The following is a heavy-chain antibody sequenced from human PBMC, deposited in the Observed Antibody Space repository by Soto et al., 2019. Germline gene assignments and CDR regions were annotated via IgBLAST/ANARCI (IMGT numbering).Heavy chain of an antibody. J-gene: IGHJ4*02. D-gene: IGHD2-2*01. Sequence: HPGGSLRLSCAASGFGFSYYDMQWVRQPPGKGLEWVALISYDAKKKFFADSVKGRFTISRDNSENTLYLQMNNLTPEDTAVYFCAKVRSTGKVPDYWGQGTLVTVSS. CDR2: ISYDAKKK. CDR3: AKVRSTGKVPDY. CDR1: GFGFSYYD. V-gene: IGHV3-30*18.